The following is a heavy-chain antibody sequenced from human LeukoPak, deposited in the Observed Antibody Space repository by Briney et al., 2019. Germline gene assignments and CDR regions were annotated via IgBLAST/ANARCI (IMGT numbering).Heavy chain of an antibody. Sequence: PSETLSLTCTVSGGSISSSSYYWGWIRQPPGKGLEWIGSIYYSGSTYYNPSLKSRVTISVDTSKNQFSLKLSSVTAADTAVYYCARHQYDMLTGYRYYMDVWGKGTTVTISS. D-gene: IGHD3-9*01. CDR1: GGSISSSSYY. CDR2: IYYSGST. CDR3: ARHQYDMLTGYRYYMDV. J-gene: IGHJ6*03. V-gene: IGHV4-39*07.